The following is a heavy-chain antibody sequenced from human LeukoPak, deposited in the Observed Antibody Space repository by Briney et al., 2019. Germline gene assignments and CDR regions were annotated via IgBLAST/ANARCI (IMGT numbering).Heavy chain of an antibody. CDR2: ISNSGTTI. Sequence: GGSLRLSCAASGFTFSSYEMNWVRQAPGKGLEWVSYISNSGTTIYYADSVKGRFTISRDNARNLLFLQMNGLRAEDTAVYYCARGRSITLLRGVAMSDGFDIWGQGAMVAVSS. D-gene: IGHD3-10*01. CDR3: ARGRSITLLRGVAMSDGFDI. CDR1: GFTFSSYE. V-gene: IGHV3-48*03. J-gene: IGHJ3*02.